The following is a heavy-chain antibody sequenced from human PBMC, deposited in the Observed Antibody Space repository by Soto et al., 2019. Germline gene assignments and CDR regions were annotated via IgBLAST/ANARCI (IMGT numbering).Heavy chain of an antibody. Sequence: SETLSLTCTVSGGSISSYDWSWIRQAPGKKLEWIGYMYSSGATNYNPSLKSRVTMSRDTSKNQFSLKLSSVTTADTAVYYCAREHSSGWVNWFDPWGQGTLVTVSS. V-gene: IGHV4-59*01. CDR3: AREHSSGWVNWFDP. J-gene: IGHJ5*02. CDR2: MYSSGAT. CDR1: GGSISSYD. D-gene: IGHD3-22*01.